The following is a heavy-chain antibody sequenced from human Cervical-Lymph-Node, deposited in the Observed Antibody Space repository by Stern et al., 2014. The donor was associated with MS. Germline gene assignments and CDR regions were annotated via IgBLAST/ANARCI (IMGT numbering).Heavy chain of an antibody. D-gene: IGHD3-10*01. CDR2: IYTSGST. Sequence: QVQLQESGPGLVKPSQTLSLTCTVSGGSITNIHYWSWVRQPAGKGLEWIGRIYTSGSTNYNPSLESRVTISIDTSNQFSLRLPSVTAADTAVYYCARLGNYFDSWGRGTLVTVSS. V-gene: IGHV4-61*02. CDR3: ARLGNYFDS. J-gene: IGHJ4*02. CDR1: GGSITNIHY.